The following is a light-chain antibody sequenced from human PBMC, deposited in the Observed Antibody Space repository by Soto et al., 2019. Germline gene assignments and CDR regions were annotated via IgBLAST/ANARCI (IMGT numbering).Light chain of an antibody. J-gene: IGKJ1*01. CDR3: QHYGTSPA. Sequence: EIVLTQSPGTLSLSPGERATLSCRASQSVSNTYLAWYRQKPGQAPRLLIYATSYRGTGIPDRFSGSGSGTDFTLTINRLEPEDFAVYYCQHYGTSPAFGQGTKVEIK. V-gene: IGKV3-20*01. CDR1: QSVSNTY. CDR2: ATS.